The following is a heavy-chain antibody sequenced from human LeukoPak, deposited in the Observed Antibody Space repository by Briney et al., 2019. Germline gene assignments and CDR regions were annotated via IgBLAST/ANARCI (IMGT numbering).Heavy chain of an antibody. CDR3: AKDPGFYDSSGYYYVY. D-gene: IGHD3-22*01. J-gene: IGHJ4*02. V-gene: IGHV3-23*01. CDR2: ISGSGGST. Sequence: GGSLRLSCAASGFTFSSYAMSWVRQAPGKGLEWVSAISGSGGSTYYADSVKGRFTISRDNSKNTLYLQMNRLRAEDTAVYYCAKDPGFYDSSGYYYVYWGQGTLVTVSS. CDR1: GFTFSSYA.